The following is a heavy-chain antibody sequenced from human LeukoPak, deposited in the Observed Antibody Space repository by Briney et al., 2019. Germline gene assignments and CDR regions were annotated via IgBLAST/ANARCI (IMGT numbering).Heavy chain of an antibody. J-gene: IGHJ3*02. CDR1: GFTFDRHW. Sequence: GGSLRLSCATSGFTFDRHWMHWVRQAPGKGLVWVSRINSGGIHTTYADSVKGRFTISRDNAKNTLYLEMNSLRAEDTALYYCARDPGVGSGYYKDDCFDIWGQGTMVTVSS. CDR3: ARDPGVGSGYYKDDCFDI. D-gene: IGHD3-22*01. V-gene: IGHV3-74*01. CDR2: INSGGIHT.